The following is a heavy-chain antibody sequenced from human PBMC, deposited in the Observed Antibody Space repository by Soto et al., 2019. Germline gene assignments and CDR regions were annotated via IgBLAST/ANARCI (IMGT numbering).Heavy chain of an antibody. CDR1: GYSISSGYY. V-gene: IGHV4-38-2*02. CDR3: AREKESSGYYLAFDS. Sequence: SETLSLTCAVSGYSISSGYYWGWIRQPPGKGLEWIANIYHSGRANYNPSLKGRVSMSVDTSKNQFSLTLSSVTAADTAVYYCAREKESSGYYLAFDSWGQGTLVTVSS. D-gene: IGHD3-22*01. J-gene: IGHJ4*02. CDR2: IYHSGRA.